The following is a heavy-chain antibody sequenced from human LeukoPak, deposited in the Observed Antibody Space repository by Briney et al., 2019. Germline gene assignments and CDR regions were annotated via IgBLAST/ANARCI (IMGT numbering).Heavy chain of an antibody. CDR1: GYTFTSYG. D-gene: IGHD3-22*01. CDR2: ISAYNGNT. J-gene: IGHJ4*02. V-gene: IGHV1-18*01. Sequence: ASVKVSCKASGYTFTSYGISWVRQAPGQGLEWMGWISAYNGNTNYAQKLQGRVTMTTDTSTSTAYMELRSLRSDDTAVYYCARDYYDSTEEAYYFDYWGQGTRVIVSS. CDR3: ARDYYDSTEEAYYFDY.